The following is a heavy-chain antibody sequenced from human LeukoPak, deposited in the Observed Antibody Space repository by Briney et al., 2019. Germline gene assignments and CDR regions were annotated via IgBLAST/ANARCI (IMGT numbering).Heavy chain of an antibody. V-gene: IGHV4-34*01. CDR2: INHSGST. CDR3: ARGPGIGLVEVAAFDY. Sequence: SETLSFNCAVYGGSFSGYYWSWIRQPPGKGLEWIGEINHSGSTNYNPSLKSRVTISVDTSKNQFSLKLSSVTAADTAVYYCARGPGIGLVEVAAFDYWGQGTLVTVSS. CDR1: GGSFSGYY. D-gene: IGHD2-15*01. J-gene: IGHJ4*02.